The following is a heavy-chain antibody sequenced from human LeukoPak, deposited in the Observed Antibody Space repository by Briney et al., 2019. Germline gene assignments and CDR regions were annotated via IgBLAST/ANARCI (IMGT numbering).Heavy chain of an antibody. V-gene: IGHV7-4-1*02. Sequence: ASVNVSCTASGYTFTSYAMNWVRQAPGQGLEWVGWINTNTGNPTYAQGFTGRFVFSLDTSVSTAYLQISSLKAEDTAVYYCARGSYYYDSSGYYPDFDYWGQGTLVTVSS. CDR1: GYTFTSYA. J-gene: IGHJ4*02. CDR2: INTNTGNP. CDR3: ARGSYYYDSSGYYPDFDY. D-gene: IGHD3-22*01.